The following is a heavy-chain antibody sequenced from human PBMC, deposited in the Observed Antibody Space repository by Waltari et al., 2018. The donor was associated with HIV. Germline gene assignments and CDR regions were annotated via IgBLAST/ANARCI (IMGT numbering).Heavy chain of an antibody. CDR1: GFTFSSYW. CDR2: IKKDGSEK. D-gene: IGHD6-13*01. J-gene: IGHJ4*02. Sequence: EVQLVESGGGLVQPGGSLRLSCAASGFTFSSYWMSWVRQAPGKGLGWVAKIKKDGSEKSYVDSVKGRFTISRDNAKNSLYLQMNSLRAEDTAVYYCARWFSSSLAFDYWGQGTLVTVSS. CDR3: ARWFSSSLAFDY. V-gene: IGHV3-7*01.